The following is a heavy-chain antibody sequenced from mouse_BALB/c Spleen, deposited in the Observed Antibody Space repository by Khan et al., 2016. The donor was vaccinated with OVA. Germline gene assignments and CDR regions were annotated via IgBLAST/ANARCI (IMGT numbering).Heavy chain of an antibody. CDR2: INPYNDGT. Sequence: EVQLQQSGPELVKPGASVKMSCKASGYIFTNYVLHWVKQKPGQGLEWIGYINPYNDGTKYNEKFKGKATLASDKSSITVYMELSSLTSEDSAVYYCARGNWQSYYFDYWGQGTTLTLSS. CDR1: GYIFTNYV. J-gene: IGHJ2*01. CDR3: ARGNWQSYYFDY. V-gene: IGHV1S136*01. D-gene: IGHD4-1*01.